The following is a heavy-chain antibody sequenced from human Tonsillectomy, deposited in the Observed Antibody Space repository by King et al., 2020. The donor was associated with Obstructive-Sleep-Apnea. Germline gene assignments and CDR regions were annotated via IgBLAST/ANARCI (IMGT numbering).Heavy chain of an antibody. Sequence: QLQESGPGLVKPSETLSLTCTVSGGSISSYYWSWIRQPPGKGLEWIGYIYYSGSTHYNPSLKSRVTISLDTSQIQFSLKLSSVTAADTAGYSCAREGAVGVHFDLWGRGTLVTVSS. CDR1: GGSISSYY. V-gene: IGHV4-59*01. CDR3: AREGAVGVHFDL. CDR2: IYYSGST. J-gene: IGHJ2*01. D-gene: IGHD1-26*01.